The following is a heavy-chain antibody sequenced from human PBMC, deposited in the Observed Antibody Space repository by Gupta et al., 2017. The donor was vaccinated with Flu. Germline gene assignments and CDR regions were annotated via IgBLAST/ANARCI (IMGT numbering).Heavy chain of an antibody. D-gene: IGHD4-11*01. J-gene: IGHJ4*02. CDR3: AKDSNRGTTVTKYIDY. Sequence: EVQLVESGGAVVQPGGYLRLSCAASGFPFDDYTMQWVRRAPGKGLEWVSLISWDGATTYYADSVKGRFTISRDNSENSLYLQMGSLRPEDTAFYYCAKDSNRGTTVTKYIDYWGQGTLVTVSP. CDR1: GFPFDDYT. CDR2: ISWDGATT. V-gene: IGHV3-43*01.